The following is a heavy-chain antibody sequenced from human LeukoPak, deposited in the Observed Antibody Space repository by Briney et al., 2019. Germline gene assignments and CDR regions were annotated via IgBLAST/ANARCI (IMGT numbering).Heavy chain of an antibody. D-gene: IGHD3-16*01. V-gene: IGHV3-30*02. Sequence: GGSLRLSCAASGFTFSSYGMHWVRQAPGKGLEWVAFIRYDGSNKYYADSVKGRFTISRDNSKNTLYLQMNSLRAEDTAVYYCAKAGTYYDYVWGSYSPSPFDYWGQGTLVTVSS. J-gene: IGHJ4*02. CDR2: IRYDGSNK. CDR1: GFTFSSYG. CDR3: AKAGTYYDYVWGSYSPSPFDY.